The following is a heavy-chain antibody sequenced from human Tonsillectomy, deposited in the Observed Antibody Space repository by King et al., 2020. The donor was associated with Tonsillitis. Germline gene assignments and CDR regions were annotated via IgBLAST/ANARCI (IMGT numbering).Heavy chain of an antibody. Sequence: VQLVESGAEVKKPGESLQISCKASGYSFTNYWIGWVRQMPGKGLEWMGIIYPSDSDTRYSPSLQGRVTISADKFVNTAYLRWSSLTAADTVIFYCARHLYSRGPLVAFYLWGLGTLYTVS. CDR3: ARHLYSRGPLVAFYL. V-gene: IGHV5-51*01. CDR2: IYPSDSDT. J-gene: IGHJ3*01. CDR1: GYSFTNYW. D-gene: IGHD2-15*01.